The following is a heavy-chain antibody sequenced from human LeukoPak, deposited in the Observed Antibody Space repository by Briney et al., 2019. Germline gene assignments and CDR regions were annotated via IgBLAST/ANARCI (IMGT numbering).Heavy chain of an antibody. CDR1: GGSISSSKYY. CDR2: IYYNGRT. CDR3: VRDPKSAVAADWFDP. V-gene: IGHV4-39*07. D-gene: IGHD6-19*01. Sequence: SETLSLTCTVSGGSISSSKYYWGWIRQPPGKGLEWIGSIYYNGRTYYSPSLKSRVTISIVTSNQFSLRLDSMTAADTAVYYCVRDPKSAVAADWFDPWGQGTLVTVSS. J-gene: IGHJ5*02.